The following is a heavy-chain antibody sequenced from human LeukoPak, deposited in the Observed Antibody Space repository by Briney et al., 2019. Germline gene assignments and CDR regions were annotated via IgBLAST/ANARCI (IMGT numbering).Heavy chain of an antibody. Sequence: GGSLRLSWAASGFTFSSYWMNWVGQAPGKGLVWVSRIASDGSSTTYADSVKGRFSISRDNAKNTLYLQMNSLRVEDTAVYYCARGRPHGNDYWGQGTLVTVSS. CDR1: GFTFSSYW. CDR3: ARGRPHGNDY. D-gene: IGHD4-23*01. CDR2: IASDGSST. V-gene: IGHV3-74*01. J-gene: IGHJ4*02.